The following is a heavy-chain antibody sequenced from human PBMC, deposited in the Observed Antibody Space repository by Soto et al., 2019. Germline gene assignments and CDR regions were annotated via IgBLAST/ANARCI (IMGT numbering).Heavy chain of an antibody. CDR1: GGSFSGYY. D-gene: IGHD4-17*01. J-gene: IGHJ5*02. V-gene: IGHV4-34*01. CDR2: INHSGST. Sequence: SETLSLTCAVYGGSFSGYYWSWIRQPPGKGLEWIGEINHSGSTNYNPSLKSRVTISVDTSKNQFSLKLSSVTAADTAVYYCARRSRLRWFDPWGQGTLVTSP. CDR3: ARRSRLRWFDP.